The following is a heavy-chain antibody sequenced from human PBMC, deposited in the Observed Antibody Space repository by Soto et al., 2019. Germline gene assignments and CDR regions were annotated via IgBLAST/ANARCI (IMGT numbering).Heavy chain of an antibody. J-gene: IGHJ6*02. CDR3: ARVGFIHIVLSGGMDV. CDR2: INHSGST. D-gene: IGHD2-8*01. Sequence: QVQLQQWGAGLLKPSETLSLTCAVYGGSFSGYYWSWIRQPPGKGLEWIGEINHSGSTHYNPSLESRLTLSVDMSKHQFSLKLSSVTAADTAVYYCARVGFIHIVLSGGMDVWGQGTTVTVSS. V-gene: IGHV4-34*01. CDR1: GGSFSGYY.